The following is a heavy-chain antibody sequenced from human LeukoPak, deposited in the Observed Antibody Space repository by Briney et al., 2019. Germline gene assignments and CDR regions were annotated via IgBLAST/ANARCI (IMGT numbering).Heavy chain of an antibody. Sequence: GGSLRLSCAASGFTFSSYAMSWVRQAPGKGLEWVSAISGSGGSTYYADSVKGRFTISRDNSKNTLYPQMNSLRAEDTAVYYCAKVVRFLEWLTYWGQGNLVTVSS. J-gene: IGHJ4*02. CDR2: ISGSGGST. CDR3: AKVVRFLEWLTY. V-gene: IGHV3-23*01. CDR1: GFTFSSYA. D-gene: IGHD3-3*01.